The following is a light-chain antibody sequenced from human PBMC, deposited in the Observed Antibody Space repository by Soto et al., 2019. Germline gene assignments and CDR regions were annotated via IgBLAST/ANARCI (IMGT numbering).Light chain of an antibody. Sequence: EIVMTQSPVTLSGSPGERATLSCRASQSVSSNLAWYQQKPGQAPRLLIYGASNRATGIPDRFSGSGSGTDFTLTITRLEPEDSAMYYCQQYDTLPRTFGQGTKVDIK. CDR1: QSVSSN. V-gene: IGKV3-20*01. CDR2: GAS. J-gene: IGKJ1*01. CDR3: QQYDTLPRT.